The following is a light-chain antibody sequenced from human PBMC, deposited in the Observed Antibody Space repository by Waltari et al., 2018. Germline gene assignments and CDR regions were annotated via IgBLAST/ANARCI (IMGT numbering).Light chain of an antibody. Sequence: SYELTQPPSVSVSPGQTASITCSGFGDKYACWYQQKPGQSPVLVLFQVRKRPSGIPERFSGSNAGNTATLTISGTQAMDEADYYCQAWDSSTVVFGGGTKLTVL. J-gene: IGLJ2*01. CDR3: QAWDSSTVV. V-gene: IGLV3-1*01. CDR2: QVR. CDR1: FGDKY.